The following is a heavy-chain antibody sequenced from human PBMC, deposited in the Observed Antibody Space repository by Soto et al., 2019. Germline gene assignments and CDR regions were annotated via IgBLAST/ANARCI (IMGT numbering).Heavy chain of an antibody. CDR3: ASKPNSLYYFDF. D-gene: IGHD5-18*01. J-gene: IGHJ4*02. CDR2: IFSTGST. CDR1: GSSISSNNW. V-gene: IGHV4-28*01. Sequence: QVQLQESGPGLVKPSDTLSLTCGVSGSSISSNNWWGWIRQPPGKGLEWIGYIFSTGSTYYNPSLKSRVTMSVDMANNQLSLRLKSVTAVDTAVYYCASKPNSLYYFDFWGQGTLVTVSS.